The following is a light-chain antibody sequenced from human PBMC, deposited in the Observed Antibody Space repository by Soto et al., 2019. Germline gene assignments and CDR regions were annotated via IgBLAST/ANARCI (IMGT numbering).Light chain of an antibody. V-gene: IGKV2-28*01. Sequence: DIVMTQSPLSLPVTPGEPASISCRSSQSLLHSNGYNYLDWYLQKPGQSPQLLIYAGSNRASGVPHRFSGSVSATDFTLKNSRVEAVDVGTYYYMQAVQTPRTFGPGTKLEIK. CDR1: QSLLHSNGYNY. CDR2: AGS. J-gene: IGKJ2*01. CDR3: MQAVQTPRT.